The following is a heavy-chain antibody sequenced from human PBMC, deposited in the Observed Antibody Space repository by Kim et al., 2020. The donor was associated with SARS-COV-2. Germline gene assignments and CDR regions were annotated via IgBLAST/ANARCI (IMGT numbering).Heavy chain of an antibody. D-gene: IGHD6-19*01. CDR1: GYSFTSYW. J-gene: IGHJ6*02. CDR3: ARHSRTGSGWNYYYYGMDV. Sequence: GESLKISCKGSGYSFTSYWISWVRQMPGKGLEWMGRIDPSDSYTNYSPSFQGHVTISADKSISTAYLQWSSLKASDTAMYYCARHSRTGSGWNYYYYGMDVWGQGTTVTVSS. V-gene: IGHV5-10-1*01. CDR2: IDPSDSYT.